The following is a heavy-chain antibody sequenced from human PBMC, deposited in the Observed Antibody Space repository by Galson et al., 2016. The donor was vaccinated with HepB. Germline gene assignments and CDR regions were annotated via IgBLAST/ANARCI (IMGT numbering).Heavy chain of an antibody. V-gene: IGHV1-18*04. CDR2: ISGYSGNT. CDR3: ARGGKGGYCTKGVCLSFAY. CDR1: GYTLSSYS. Sequence: SVKVSCKASGYTLSSYSITWVRQAPGQGLEWMGWISGYSGNTNYAQKLQDRVTMTTDTSTNTAYMELRSLRSDDTAVYYCARGGKGGYCTKGVCLSFAYWGQGTLVTVSS. J-gene: IGHJ4*02. D-gene: IGHD2-8*01.